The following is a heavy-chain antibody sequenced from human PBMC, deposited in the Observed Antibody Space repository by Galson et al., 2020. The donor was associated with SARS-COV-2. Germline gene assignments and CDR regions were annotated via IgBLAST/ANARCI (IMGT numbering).Heavy chain of an antibody. Sequence: ASVKVSCKASGYNFITYGINWLRQAPGEGLEWMGWINTNTGSPTYAQGFRGRFAFSLDTSVNTAYLEISSLKAEDTAVYYCARVGDSTGSNWFDPWGQGNLVTVSS. V-gene: IGHV7-4-1*02. CDR1: GYNFITYG. CDR3: ARVGDSTGSNWFDP. J-gene: IGHJ5*02. D-gene: IGHD3-22*01. CDR2: INTNTGSP.